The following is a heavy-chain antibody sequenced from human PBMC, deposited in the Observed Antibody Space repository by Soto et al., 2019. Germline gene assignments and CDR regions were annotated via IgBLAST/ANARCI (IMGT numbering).Heavy chain of an antibody. V-gene: IGHV1-69*01. CDR2: IIPIFGTA. CDR3: TGSSNWFDP. CDR1: GGTFSSYA. D-gene: IGHD6-6*01. J-gene: IGHJ5*02. Sequence: QVQLGQSGAGVKKPGSSVKFSCKASGGTFSSYAISWGGQAPGQGLEWMGGIIPIFGTANYAQKFQGRVTITADESTSTAYMELSSLRSEDTAVYYCTGSSNWFDPWGQGTLVTVSS.